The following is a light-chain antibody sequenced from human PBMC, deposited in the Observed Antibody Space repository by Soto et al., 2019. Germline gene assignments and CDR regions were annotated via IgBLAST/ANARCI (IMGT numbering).Light chain of an antibody. V-gene: IGKV2-24*01. Sequence: DFVMTQTPLSSPVTLGQPASISCRSSQSLVHSDGNTYLSWLHQRPGQPPRLLIYMISNRFSGVPDRFSGSGAGTDFTLIISSVQPEDFATYYCQQLNTYSITFGQGTRLEIK. CDR2: MIS. J-gene: IGKJ5*01. CDR1: QSLVHSDGNTY. CDR3: QQLNTYSIT.